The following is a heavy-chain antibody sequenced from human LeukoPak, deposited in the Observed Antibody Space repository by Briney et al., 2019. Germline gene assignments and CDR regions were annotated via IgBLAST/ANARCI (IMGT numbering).Heavy chain of an antibody. CDR3: ARDRYEDWYFDL. V-gene: IGHV4-59*01. CDR2: IYYSGTT. CDR1: SGSISSYY. D-gene: IGHD1-14*01. J-gene: IGHJ2*01. Sequence: SETLSLTCSVSSGSISSYYWSWIRQPPGKGLEWIGYIYYSGTTNYNPSLKSRVTISVDTSKNQFYLKLRSVTAADTAVYYCARDRYEDWYFDLWGRGALVTVSS.